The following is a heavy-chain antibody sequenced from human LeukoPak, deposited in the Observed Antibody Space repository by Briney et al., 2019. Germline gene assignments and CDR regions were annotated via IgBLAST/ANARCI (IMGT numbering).Heavy chain of an antibody. V-gene: IGHV4-34*01. CDR3: ARGWFRYYDILIGPPVFEY. CDR2: INHSGST. CDR1: GGSFSGYY. Sequence: PSETLSLTCAVYGGSFSGYYWSWIRQPPGKGLEWIGEINHSGSTNYNPSLKSRVTISVDTSKNQFSLKLRSVTAADTAVYYCARGWFRYYDILIGPPVFEYWGQGTLVTVSS. J-gene: IGHJ4*02. D-gene: IGHD3-9*01.